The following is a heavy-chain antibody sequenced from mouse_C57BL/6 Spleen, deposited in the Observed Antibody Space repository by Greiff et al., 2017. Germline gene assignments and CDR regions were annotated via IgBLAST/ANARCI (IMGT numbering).Heavy chain of an antibody. Sequence: EVQVVESGGGLVQPGGSLKLSCAASGFTFSDYYMSWVRQTPEKRLEWVAYISNGGGSTYYPDTVKGRFTISRDNAKNTLYLQMSRLKSEDTAMYYCARQDGNGYAMDYWGQGTSVTVSS. CDR2: ISNGGGST. V-gene: IGHV5-12*01. CDR1: GFTFSDYY. J-gene: IGHJ4*01. CDR3: ARQDGNGYAMDY. D-gene: IGHD2-1*01.